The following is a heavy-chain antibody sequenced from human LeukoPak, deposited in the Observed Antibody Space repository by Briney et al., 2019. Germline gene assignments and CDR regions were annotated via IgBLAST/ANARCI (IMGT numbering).Heavy chain of an antibody. CDR2: LYSGVSNQYNPSH. J-gene: IGHJ4*02. D-gene: IGHD6-13*01. CDR1: GASLSGGNYS. Sequence: PSEPLSLTCTLSGASLSGGNYSWSWIRHPAGTGLEWIGRLYSGVSNQYNPSHQYNPSLKSRVSISADTSRNQFSLTLNSVTAADTATYYCARDRQEAGVRVSSFEYWGQGTPVTVSS. V-gene: IGHV4-61*02. CDR3: ARDRQEAGVRVSSFEY.